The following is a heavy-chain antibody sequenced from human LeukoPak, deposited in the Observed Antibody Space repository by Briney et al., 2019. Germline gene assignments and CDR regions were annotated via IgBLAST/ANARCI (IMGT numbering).Heavy chain of an antibody. J-gene: IGHJ6*02. CDR2: IYYSGST. Sequence: SQTLSLTCTVSGGSISSAGYYWSWIRQHPGKGLEWIGCIYYSGSTYYNPSLKSRVTISGDTSKNQFSLKLSSVTAADTAVYYCARDRLVSPVDSYYGMDVWGQGTTVTVSS. V-gene: IGHV4-31*03. CDR1: GGSISSAGYY. CDR3: ARDRLVSPVDSYYGMDV. D-gene: IGHD3-22*01.